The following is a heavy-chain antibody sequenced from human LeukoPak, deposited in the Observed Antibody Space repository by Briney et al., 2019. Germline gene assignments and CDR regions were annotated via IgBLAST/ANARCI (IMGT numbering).Heavy chain of an antibody. CDR3: ARSYYYDSSGYYPPDY. CDR1: GYTFTNYG. D-gene: IGHD3-22*01. J-gene: IGHJ4*02. CDR2: ISAYNGNT. Sequence: GASVKVSCKASGYTFTNYGISWVREAPGQGLEWMGWISAYNGNTNYAQRLQGRVTMTTDTSTNTAYMELRSLGSDDTAVYYCARSYYYDSSGYYPPDYWGQGTLVTVSS. V-gene: IGHV1-18*01.